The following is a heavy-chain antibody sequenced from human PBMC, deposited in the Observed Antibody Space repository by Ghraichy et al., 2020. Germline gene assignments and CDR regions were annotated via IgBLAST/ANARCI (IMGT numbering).Heavy chain of an antibody. J-gene: IGHJ3*02. D-gene: IGHD3-10*01. Sequence: GGSLRLSCGASGLTVSTNYMNWVRQAPGKGLEWVALIFGGGGTKYADSVTGRFTISRDDYKTTVSLQMNGLRVDDTAVYYCARDRVGDGALDIWGQGTVVTVSS. CDR2: IFGGGGT. CDR1: GLTVSTNY. CDR3: ARDRVGDGALDI. V-gene: IGHV3-53*01.